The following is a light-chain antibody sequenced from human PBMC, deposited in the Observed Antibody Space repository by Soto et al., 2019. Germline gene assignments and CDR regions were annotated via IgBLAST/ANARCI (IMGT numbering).Light chain of an antibody. V-gene: IGKV3-20*01. CDR3: HQYGKSPRT. J-gene: IGKJ1*01. CDR1: QSVSSS. CDR2: GAS. Sequence: EVVLTQSPATLSLSPGERATLSCRASQSVSSSLAWYQQRPGQAPRLLIYGASRRATGIPDRFSGSGSGTDFTLSISRLEPGDFGVYFCHQYGKSPRTFGQGTKVDIK.